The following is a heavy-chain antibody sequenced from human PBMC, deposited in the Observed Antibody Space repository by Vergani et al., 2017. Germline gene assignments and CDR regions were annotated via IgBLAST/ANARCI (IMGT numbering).Heavy chain of an antibody. J-gene: IGHJ6*02. CDR1: GFKFSDHY. Sequence: LEESGGGSVKPGGSLRLSCAASGFKFSDHYMSWIRQAPGKGLEWVSHISPGASTVSYTDSVTGRFNVSRDNDNNSLTLDMTTLRVEDTAVDYCAKNPGISTTRHYYAMDVWGQGTTVTVSS. D-gene: IGHD1-1*01. V-gene: IGHV3-11*04. CDR3: AKNPGISTTRHYYAMDV. CDR2: ISPGASTV.